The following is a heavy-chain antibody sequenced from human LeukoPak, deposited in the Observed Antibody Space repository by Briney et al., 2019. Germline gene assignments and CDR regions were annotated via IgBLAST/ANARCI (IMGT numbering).Heavy chain of an antibody. CDR3: ARESRGIADDY. CDR2: IYYSGST. J-gene: IGHJ4*02. CDR1: GGSISSSSYY. Sequence: PSETLSLTCTVSGGSISSSSYYWGWIRQPPGKGLEWIGSIYYSGSTYYNLSLKSRVTISVDTSKNQFSLKLSSVTAADTAVYYCARESRGIADDYWGQGTLVTVSS. D-gene: IGHD6-13*01. V-gene: IGHV4-39*07.